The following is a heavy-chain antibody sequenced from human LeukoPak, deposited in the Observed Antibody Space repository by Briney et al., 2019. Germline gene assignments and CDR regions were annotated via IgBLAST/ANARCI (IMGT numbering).Heavy chain of an antibody. CDR1: GLTVSRDY. CDR3: AGDGGSFRHFGN. CDR2: IYSGGDT. D-gene: IGHD1-26*01. Sequence: PGGSLRLSCAASGLTVSRDYMSWIRQAPGKGLEWVSIIYSGGDTYYSDSVKGRFTISRDNSKNTLYLQMNSLRVEDTAVYYCAGDGGSFRHFGNWGQGTLVSVSS. J-gene: IGHJ4*02. V-gene: IGHV3-66*01.